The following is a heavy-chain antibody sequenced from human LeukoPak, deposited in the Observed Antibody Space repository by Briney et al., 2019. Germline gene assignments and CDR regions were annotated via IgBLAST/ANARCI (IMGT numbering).Heavy chain of an antibody. CDR2: IYSGGST. CDR3: ASQRGSGYYPY. J-gene: IGHJ4*02. V-gene: IGHV3-53*01. Sequence: PGGSLRLSCAASGFTVSSNYMSWVHQAPGKGLEWVSVIYSGGSTYYADSVKGRFTISRDNSKNTLYLQMNSLRAEDTAVYYCASQRGSGYYPYWGQGTLVTVSS. D-gene: IGHD3-3*01. CDR1: GFTVSSNY.